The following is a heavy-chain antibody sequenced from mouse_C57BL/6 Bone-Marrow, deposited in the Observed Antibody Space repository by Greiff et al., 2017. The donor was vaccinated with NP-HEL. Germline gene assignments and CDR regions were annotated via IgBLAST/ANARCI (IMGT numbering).Heavy chain of an antibody. CDR2: INPNNGGT. CDR3: ALYYGSRGWYFDV. CDR1: GYTFTDYR. Sequence: EVQLQQSGAELVKPGASVKISCKASGYTFTDYRMHWVKQSHGKGLEWIGDINPNNGGTNYNQKFKGKATLTVDKSSSTAYMQLRSLTSEDTAVYYCALYYGSRGWYFDVWGTGTTVTVSS. J-gene: IGHJ1*03. V-gene: IGHV1-18*01. D-gene: IGHD1-1*01.